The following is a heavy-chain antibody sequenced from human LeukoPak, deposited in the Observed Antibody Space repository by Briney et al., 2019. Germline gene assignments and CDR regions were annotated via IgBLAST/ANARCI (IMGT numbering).Heavy chain of an antibody. CDR1: GYTFTSYA. J-gene: IGHJ4*02. D-gene: IGHD6-13*01. Sequence: ASVKVSCKASGYTFTSYAMHWVRQAPGQRLEWMGWINAGNGNTKYSQEFQGRVTITRDTSASTAYMELSSLRSEDMAVYYCARVLGVDSSSWHYFDYWGQGTLVTVSS. CDR2: INAGNGNT. CDR3: ARVLGVDSSSWHYFDY. V-gene: IGHV1-3*03.